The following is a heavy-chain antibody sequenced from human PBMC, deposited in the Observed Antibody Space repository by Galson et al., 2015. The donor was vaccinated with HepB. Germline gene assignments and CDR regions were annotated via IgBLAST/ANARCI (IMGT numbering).Heavy chain of an antibody. CDR1: GFTFSSYA. Sequence: SLRLSCAASGFTFSSYAMHWVRQAPGKGLEWVAVISYDGSNKYYADSVKGRFTISRDNSKNTLYLQMNSLRAEDTAVYYCARDNSKAGTYFDYWGQGTLVTVSS. CDR3: ARDNSKAGTYFDY. V-gene: IGHV3-30-3*01. J-gene: IGHJ4*02. CDR2: ISYDGSNK. D-gene: IGHD5-18*01.